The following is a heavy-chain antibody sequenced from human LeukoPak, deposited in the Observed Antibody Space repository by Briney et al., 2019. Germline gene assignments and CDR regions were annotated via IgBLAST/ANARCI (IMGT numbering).Heavy chain of an antibody. J-gene: IGHJ4*02. CDR1: GFTFSDHY. D-gene: IGHD6-19*01. CDR3: VRRVDSSGWYLFEY. Sequence: PGGSLRLSCAASGFTFSDHYMDWVRQAPGKGLERVGRIRNKVNSYTTEYAASVKGRFTISRDDSKNSLYLQMSSLKTEDTAVYYCVRRVDSSGWYLFEYWGQGTLVTVSS. V-gene: IGHV3-72*01. CDR2: IRNKVNSYTT.